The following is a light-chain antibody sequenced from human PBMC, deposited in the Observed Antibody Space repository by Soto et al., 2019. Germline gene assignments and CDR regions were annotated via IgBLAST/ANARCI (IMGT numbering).Light chain of an antibody. CDR1: QSIRSW. Sequence: DIHRAHSPSILCASGGDIVTMTFRASQSIRSWLAWYQQKPGKAPKLLIYDAYSLESGVPSRFSGRRSGTEFTLTIAGLQPEDFATYYCQQYESYSPLTFGGGTKVDIK. CDR2: DAY. J-gene: IGKJ4*01. CDR3: QQYESYSPLT. V-gene: IGKV1-5*01.